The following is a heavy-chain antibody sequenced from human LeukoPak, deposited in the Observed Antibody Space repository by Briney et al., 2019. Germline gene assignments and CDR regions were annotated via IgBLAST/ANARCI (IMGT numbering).Heavy chain of an antibody. D-gene: IGHD5-18*01. CDR3: ARVLVYSYGYLYHGVDV. Sequence: ASVKVSCKAPGFTFTSYALQWVRQAPGQRLEWMGWVNLGNGNTKYSQKVQGRVTMTRDTSASTAYMELSSLRSEDTAVYYCARVLVYSYGYLYHGVDVWGQGTTVTVSS. CDR1: GFTFTSYA. J-gene: IGHJ6*02. V-gene: IGHV1-3*01. CDR2: VNLGNGNT.